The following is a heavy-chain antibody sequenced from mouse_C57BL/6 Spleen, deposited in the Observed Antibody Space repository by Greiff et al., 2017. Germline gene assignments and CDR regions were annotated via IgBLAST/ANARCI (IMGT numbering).Heavy chain of an antibody. J-gene: IGHJ3*01. Sequence: EVQLQQSGPGLVKPSQSLSLTCSVTGYSITSGYYWNWIRQFPGNKLEWMGYISYDGSNNYNPSLKNRVSIPRDTSKNQFFLKLNSVTTEDTATYYCARDWEAWVAYWGQGTLGTVSA. CDR2: ISYDGSN. V-gene: IGHV3-6*01. CDR3: ARDWEAWVAY. CDR1: GYSITSGYY. D-gene: IGHD4-1*01.